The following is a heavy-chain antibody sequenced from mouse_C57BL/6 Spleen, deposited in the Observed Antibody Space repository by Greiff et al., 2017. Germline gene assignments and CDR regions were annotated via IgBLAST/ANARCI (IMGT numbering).Heavy chain of an antibody. D-gene: IGHD2-3*01. J-gene: IGHJ2*01. CDR1: GYTFTSYW. Sequence: VQLQQPGAELVMPGASVKLSCKASGYTFTSYWMHWVKQRPGQGLEWIGEIDPSDSYTNYNQKFKGKSTLTVDKSSSTAYMQLSRLTSEDSAVYYCASRGEGYSLDYWGQGTTLTVSA. CDR2: IDPSDSYT. CDR3: ASRGEGYSLDY. V-gene: IGHV1-69*01.